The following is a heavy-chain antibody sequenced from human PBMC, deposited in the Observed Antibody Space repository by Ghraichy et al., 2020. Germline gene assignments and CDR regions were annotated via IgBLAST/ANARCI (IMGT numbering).Heavy chain of an antibody. V-gene: IGHV3-74*01. D-gene: IGHD3-10*01. Sequence: GGSLRLSCAASGFTLSRYWMHWVRQVPGKGLVWVSRINGDGSSTRHADSVQGRFTISRDNTKNTLYLQMSSLRAEDTAVYYCVREGLLSYASGSYSKVCFDYWGQGTLVTVSS. CDR1: GFTLSRYW. CDR3: VREGLLSYASGSYSKVCFDY. CDR2: INGDGSST. J-gene: IGHJ4*02.